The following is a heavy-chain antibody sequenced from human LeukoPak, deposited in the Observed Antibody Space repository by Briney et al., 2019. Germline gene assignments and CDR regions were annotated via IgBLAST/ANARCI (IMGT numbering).Heavy chain of an antibody. J-gene: IGHJ4*02. V-gene: IGHV1-2*02. CDR1: GYTFTGYY. Sequence: GASVKVSCMASGYTFTGYYLHWVRQAPGQGLEWMGWINTNSGGTNYAQKSQCRVTMTRDTSISTAYMELSRLRSDDTAVYNCASRRYFDYWGQGILVTVSS. CDR2: INTNSGGT. CDR3: ASRRYFDY.